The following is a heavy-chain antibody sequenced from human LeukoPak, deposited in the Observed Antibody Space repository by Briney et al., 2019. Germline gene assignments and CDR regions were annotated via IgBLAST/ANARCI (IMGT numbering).Heavy chain of an antibody. CDR1: GGSFSGYY. V-gene: IGHV4-34*01. Sequence: SETLSLTCAVYGGSFSGYYWSWIRQPPGKGLEWIGEIDHSGGTNYNPSLKSRVTISLDTSKNQFSLKLSSVTAADTAVYYCARDQYSDYDYVGWYSDYWGQGNLVTVSS. D-gene: IGHD5-12*01. CDR2: IDHSGGT. J-gene: IGHJ4*02. CDR3: ARDQYSDYDYVGWYSDY.